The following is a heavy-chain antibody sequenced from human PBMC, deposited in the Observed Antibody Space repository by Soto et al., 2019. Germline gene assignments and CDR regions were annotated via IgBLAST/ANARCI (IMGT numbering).Heavy chain of an antibody. CDR3: ARERWFLAANGDY. V-gene: IGHV3-7*01. CDR1: GFIFSDYW. D-gene: IGHD2-15*01. Sequence: PGGSLRLSCVASGFIFSDYWMTWVRQTPGKGLEWVANIKKDGGEVHYVDSVKGRFTISRDNAKNTVYLQMNGLRAEDSGIYYCARERWFLAANGDYWGQGTQVTVSS. CDR2: IKKDGGEV. J-gene: IGHJ4*02.